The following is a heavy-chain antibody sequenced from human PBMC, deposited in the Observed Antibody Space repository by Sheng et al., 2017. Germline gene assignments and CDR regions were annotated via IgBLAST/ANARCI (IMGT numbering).Heavy chain of an antibody. Sequence: QVQLQQWGAGLLKPSETLSLTCAVYGGSFSGYYWSWIRQPPGKGLEWIGEINHSGSTNYNPSLKSRVTISVDTSKNQFSLKLSSVTAADTAVYYCARARNPSGMDVWGQGTTVTVSS. CDR3: ARARNPSGMDV. CDR1: GGSFSGYY. J-gene: IGHJ6*02. V-gene: IGHV4-34*01. CDR2: INHSGST.